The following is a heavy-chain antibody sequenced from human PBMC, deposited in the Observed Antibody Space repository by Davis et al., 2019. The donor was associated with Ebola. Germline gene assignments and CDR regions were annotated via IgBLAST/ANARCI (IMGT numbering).Heavy chain of an antibody. V-gene: IGHV2-70*11. J-gene: IGHJ6*02. CDR3: ARIRLFPLTTGYYYYYGMDA. Sequence: SGPTLVKPTQTLTLTCTFSGFSLSTSGRCVSWFRQPPGKALEWLARIDWDDDKYYSTSLKTRLTISKDTSKNQVVLTMTNMDPVDTATYYCARIRLFPLTTGYYYYYGMDAWGQGTTVTVSS. CDR2: IDWDDDK. D-gene: IGHD4-17*01. CDR1: GFSLSTSGRC.